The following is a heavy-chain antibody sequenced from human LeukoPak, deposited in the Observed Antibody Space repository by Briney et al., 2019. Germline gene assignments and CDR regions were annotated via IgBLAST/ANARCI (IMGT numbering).Heavy chain of an antibody. CDR2: IYHSGST. Sequence: SETLSLTCAVSGGSISSSNWWSWVRQPPGKGLEWIGEIYHSGSTDYNPSLKSRVTISVDKSKNQFSLKLSSVTAADTAVYYCARRVTTAKNYYYMDVWGKGTTVTVSS. CDR3: ARRVTTAKNYYYMDV. CDR1: GGSISSSNW. J-gene: IGHJ6*03. D-gene: IGHD4-11*01. V-gene: IGHV4-4*02.